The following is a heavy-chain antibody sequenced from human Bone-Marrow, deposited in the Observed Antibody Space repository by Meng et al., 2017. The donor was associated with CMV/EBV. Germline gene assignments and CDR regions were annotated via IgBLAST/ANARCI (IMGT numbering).Heavy chain of an antibody. CDR1: GYTFTTFW. J-gene: IGHJ5*02. CDR3: ARHQDRYALDP. V-gene: IGHV5-51*01. D-gene: IGHD3-16*01. CDR2: IYPGDSDT. Sequence: GESLKISCKGSGYTFTTFWITWVRQMPGKGLEWMGIIYPGDSDTRYSPSFQGQVTISADKSISTAYLQWSSLKASDTAMYYCARHQDRYALDPWGQGTLVTVSS.